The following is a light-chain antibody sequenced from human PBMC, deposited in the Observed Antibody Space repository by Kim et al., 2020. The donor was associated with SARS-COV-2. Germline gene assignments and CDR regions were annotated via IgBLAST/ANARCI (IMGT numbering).Light chain of an antibody. V-gene: IGLV3-1*01. CDR3: QAWDSSTVV. Sequence: SYELTQPPSVSVSPGQTASITCSGDKLGDKYACWYQQKSGQSPVLVIYQDTKRPSGIPERFSGSNSGNTATLTISGTQAMDEADYYCQAWDSSTVVFGG. J-gene: IGLJ2*01. CDR2: QDT. CDR1: KLGDKY.